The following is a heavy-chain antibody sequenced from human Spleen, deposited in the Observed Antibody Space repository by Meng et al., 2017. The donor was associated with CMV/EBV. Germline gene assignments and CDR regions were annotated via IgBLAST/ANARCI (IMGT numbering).Heavy chain of an antibody. V-gene: IGHV4-30-4*01. J-gene: IGHJ5*02. CDR1: GGSISSGEYY. CDR2: IYYSGST. CDR3: ARDVRSDFWSGYIWP. D-gene: IGHD3-3*01. Sequence: GGSISSGEYYWSWIRQPPGKGLEWIGYIYYSGSTYYNPSLKSRVTISVDTSKNQFSLKLSSVTAADTAVYYCARDVRSDFWSGYIWPWGQGTLVTVSS.